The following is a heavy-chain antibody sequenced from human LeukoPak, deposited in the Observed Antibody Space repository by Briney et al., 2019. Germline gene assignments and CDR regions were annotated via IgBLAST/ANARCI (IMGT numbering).Heavy chain of an antibody. J-gene: IGHJ6*03. Sequence: SETLSLTCTVSGGSISSYYWSWIRQPAGKGLEWIGRIYTSGSTNYNPSLKSRVTISVDKSKNQFSLKLSSVTAADTAVYYCVRASSNYYYYYMDVWGKGTTVTVSS. CDR1: GGSISSYY. V-gene: IGHV4-4*07. D-gene: IGHD2/OR15-2a*01. CDR2: IYTSGST. CDR3: VRASSNYYYYYMDV.